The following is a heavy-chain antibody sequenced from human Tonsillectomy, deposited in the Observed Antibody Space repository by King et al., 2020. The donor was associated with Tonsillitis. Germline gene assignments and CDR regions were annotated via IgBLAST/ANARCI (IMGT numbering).Heavy chain of an antibody. Sequence: VQLQESGPTLVKPSDTLSLTCAVSGSSITSGYFWGWIRQPPGKGLEWIGTVFHTGTPYYNPSLASRLTISVDTSKNRFSLNLSSVTAADSAVYYCARDRTSTSEIDYWGQGTLVTVSS. V-gene: IGHV4-38-2*02. D-gene: IGHD1-26*01. J-gene: IGHJ4*02. CDR1: GSSITSGYF. CDR2: VFHTGTP. CDR3: ARDRTSTSEIDY.